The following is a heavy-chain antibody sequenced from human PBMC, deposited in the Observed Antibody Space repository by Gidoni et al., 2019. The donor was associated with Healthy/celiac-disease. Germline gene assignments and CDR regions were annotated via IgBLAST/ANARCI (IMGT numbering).Heavy chain of an antibody. D-gene: IGHD3-22*01. V-gene: IGHV2-5*02. CDR2: IYWDDDK. J-gene: IGHJ4*02. CDR1: GFSRSTSGVG. Sequence: QITLKESGPTLVKPTQTLTLTCTFSGFSRSTSGVGVGWIRQPPGKALEWLALIYWDDDKRYSPSLKSRLTITKYTSKNQVVLTMTNMDPVDTATYYCAHSSPNYYDSSGYYSDWGQGTLVTVSS. CDR3: AHSSPNYYDSSGYYSD.